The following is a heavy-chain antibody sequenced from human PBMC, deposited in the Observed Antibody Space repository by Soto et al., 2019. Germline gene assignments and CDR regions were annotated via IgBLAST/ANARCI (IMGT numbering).Heavy chain of an antibody. D-gene: IGHD2-2*01. J-gene: IGHJ4*02. CDR1: VGSFSGYY. CDR3: ARVCDCSDTRCSIYGY. CDR2: INHSGST. Sequence: SGTLSLTCTVYVGSFSGYYWTWIRQPPGKGLEWIGEINHSGSTNYNPSLKSRVTISVDTSKNQFSLELNSVTAADTAVYYCARVCDCSDTRCSIYGYWGQRTFVTVSS. V-gene: IGHV4-34*01.